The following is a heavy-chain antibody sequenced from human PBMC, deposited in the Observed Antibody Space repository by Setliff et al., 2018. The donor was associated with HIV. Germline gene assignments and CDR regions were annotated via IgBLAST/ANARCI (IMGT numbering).Heavy chain of an antibody. CDR3: ARKQEIEGVATKIAFDL. D-gene: IGHD3-9*01. Sequence: GASVKVSCKASGYRFIDYYMHWLRQAPGQGLEWVGGCNPKRGDSFYAQKFQGRVIISMDTSTSTTYMDLPRLTTGDTAIYFCARKQEIEGVATKIAFDLWGQGTLVTVSS. J-gene: IGHJ4*02. CDR1: GYRFIDYY. CDR2: CNPKRGDS. V-gene: IGHV1-2*02.